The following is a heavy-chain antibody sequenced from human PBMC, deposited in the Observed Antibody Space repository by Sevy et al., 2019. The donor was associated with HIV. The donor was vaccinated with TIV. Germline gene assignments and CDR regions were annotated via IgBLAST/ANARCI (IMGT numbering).Heavy chain of an antibody. V-gene: IGHV3-23*01. Sequence: GGSLRLSCAASGFTFSTYAMSWVHQAPGKGLEWVSTFTGSGGSTYYAASVKGRFTVSRDNSKNTLYLQMNSLRAEDTAVYYCASMPRYCSSSSCYDALYYYYYGLDVWGQGTTVTVSS. CDR2: FTGSGGST. J-gene: IGHJ6*02. CDR1: GFTFSTYA. D-gene: IGHD2-2*01. CDR3: ASMPRYCSSSSCYDALYYYYYGLDV.